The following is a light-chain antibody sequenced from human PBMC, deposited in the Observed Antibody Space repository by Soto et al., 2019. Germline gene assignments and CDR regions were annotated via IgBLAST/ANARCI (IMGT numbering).Light chain of an antibody. CDR3: QQYGSSPYT. CDR2: GAS. V-gene: IGKV3-20*01. CDR1: QSVSSSY. J-gene: IGKJ2*01. Sequence: EIVLTQSPGTLSLSPGERATLSCRASQSVSSSYLAWYQQKLDQAPRLLIYGASSRATGIPDRFSGSGSGTDFTLTISRLEPEDFAVYYCQQYGSSPYTFGQGTKLEIK.